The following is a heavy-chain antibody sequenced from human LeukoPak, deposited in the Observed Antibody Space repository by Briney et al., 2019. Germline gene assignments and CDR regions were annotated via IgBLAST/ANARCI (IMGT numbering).Heavy chain of an antibody. D-gene: IGHD5-12*01. V-gene: IGHV3-23*01. CDR3: AKGRGGYRTGAAH. CDR2: ISGSGGST. CDR1: GFTFSSYA. J-gene: IGHJ4*02. Sequence: GGSLRLSCAASGFTFSSYAMSWVRQAPGKGLEWVSAISGSGGSTYYADSVKGRFTISRDNYKNTLYLQMNSLRAEDTAVYYCAKGRGGYRTGAAHWGQGTLVTVSS.